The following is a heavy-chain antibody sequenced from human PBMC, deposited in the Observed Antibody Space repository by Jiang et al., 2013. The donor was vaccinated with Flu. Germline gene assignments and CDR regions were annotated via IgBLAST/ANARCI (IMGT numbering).Heavy chain of an antibody. J-gene: IGHJ4*02. Sequence: VQLLESGGGVVQPGRSLRLSCAASGFTFSIYSIHWVRQAPGKGLEWVSYLSRSTDTIYYADSVKGRFTISSDNAKNSLYLQMNSLRAEDTAVYYCAREGRDGYNPYFDSWGQGTPVTVSS. CDR3: AREGRDGYNPYFDS. D-gene: IGHD5-24*01. CDR2: LSRSTDTI. CDR1: GFTFSIYS. V-gene: IGHV3-48*01.